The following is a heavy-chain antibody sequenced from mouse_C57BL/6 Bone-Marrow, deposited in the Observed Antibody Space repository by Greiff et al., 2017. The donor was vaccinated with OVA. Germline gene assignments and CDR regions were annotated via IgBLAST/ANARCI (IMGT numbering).Heavy chain of an antibody. CDR3: ASTLLPFYWYFDV. J-gene: IGHJ1*03. Sequence: EVKVEESGGGLVQPGGSLKLSCAASGFTFSDYYMYWVRQTPEKRLEWVAYISNGGGSTYYPDTVKGRFTISRDNAKNTLYLQMSRLKSEDTAMYYCASTLLPFYWYFDVWGTGTTVTVSS. CDR2: ISNGGGST. V-gene: IGHV5-12*01. CDR1: GFTFSDYY. D-gene: IGHD2-1*01.